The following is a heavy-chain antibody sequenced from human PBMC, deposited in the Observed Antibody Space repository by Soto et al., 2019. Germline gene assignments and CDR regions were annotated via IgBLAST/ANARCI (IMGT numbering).Heavy chain of an antibody. CDR1: GFTFSSYG. J-gene: IGHJ4*02. V-gene: IGHV3-30*18. CDR3: AKGNWNYLDYFDY. D-gene: IGHD1-7*01. Sequence: GGSLRLSCAASGFTFSSYGMHWVRQAPGKGLEWVAVISYDGSNKYYADSVKGRFTISRDNSKNTLYLQMNSLRAEDTAVYYCAKGNWNYLDYFDYWGQRTLVTVSS. CDR2: ISYDGSNK.